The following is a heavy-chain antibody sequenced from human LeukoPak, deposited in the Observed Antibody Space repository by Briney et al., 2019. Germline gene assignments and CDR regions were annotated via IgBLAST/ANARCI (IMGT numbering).Heavy chain of an antibody. CDR2: ISYDGSNT. J-gene: IGHJ4*02. Sequence: GGSLRLSCAASGFTFSGYGMHWVRQAPGKGLEWVAVISYDGSNTYYADSVKGRFTISRDHSKNTLYLQMNSLRAEDTAVYYCAKGLYASSSDYLDYWGQGTLVTVSS. CDR1: GFTFSGYG. V-gene: IGHV3-30*18. D-gene: IGHD6-6*01. CDR3: AKGLYASSSDYLDY.